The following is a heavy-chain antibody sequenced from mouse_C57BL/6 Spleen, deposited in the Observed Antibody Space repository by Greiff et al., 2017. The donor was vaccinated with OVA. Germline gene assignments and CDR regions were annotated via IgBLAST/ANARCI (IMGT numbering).Heavy chain of an antibody. CDR1: GYAFTNYL. CDR2: INPGSGGT. Sequence: QVHVKQSGAELVRPGTSVKVSCKASGYAFTNYLIEWVKQRPGQGLEWIGVINPGSGGTNYNEKFKGKATLTADKSSSTAYMQLSSLTSEDSAVYFCARDYGSSYGRFAYWGQGTLVTVSA. V-gene: IGHV1-54*01. D-gene: IGHD1-1*01. J-gene: IGHJ3*01. CDR3: ARDYGSSYGRFAY.